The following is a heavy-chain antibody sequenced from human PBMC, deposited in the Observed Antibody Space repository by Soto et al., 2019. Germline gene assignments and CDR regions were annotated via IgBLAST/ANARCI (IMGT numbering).Heavy chain of an antibody. V-gene: IGHV1-2*04. CDR1: GYTFTGYY. D-gene: IGHD3-3*01. CDR3: ARATYYDFWSGYYLFDY. J-gene: IGHJ4*02. Sequence: ASVKVSCKASGYTFTGYYMHWVRQAPGQGLEWMGWTNPNSGGTNYAQKFQGWVTMTRDTSISTAYMELSRLRSDDTAVYHCARATYYDFWSGYYLFDYWGQGTLVTVSS. CDR2: TNPNSGGT.